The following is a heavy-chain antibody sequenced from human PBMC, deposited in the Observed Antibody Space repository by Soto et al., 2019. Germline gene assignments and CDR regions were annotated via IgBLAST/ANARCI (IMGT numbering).Heavy chain of an antibody. CDR1: SGSISSYY. D-gene: IGHD2-21*02. CDR3: ARVGPYCGGDCYSPPP. CDR2: VYYSGST. V-gene: IGHV4-59*08. Sequence: SETLSLTCSVSSGSISSYYWSWIRQPPGKGLEWIGYVYYSGSTNYNPSLKSRVTISIDTSKNQFSLKLSSVAAADTAVYYCARVGPYCGGDCYSPPPWGQGTLVTVSS. J-gene: IGHJ5*02.